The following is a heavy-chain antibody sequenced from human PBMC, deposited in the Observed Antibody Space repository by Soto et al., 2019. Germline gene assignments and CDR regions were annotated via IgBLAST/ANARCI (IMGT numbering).Heavy chain of an antibody. CDR3: ARDLGVVVPNAFDI. D-gene: IGHD2-2*01. V-gene: IGHV3-21*01. CDR2: ISSSSSYI. J-gene: IGHJ3*02. Sequence: LRLSCAASGFTFSSSSMNWVRQAPGKGLEWVSSISSSSSYIYYADSVKGRFTISRDNAKNSLYLQMNSLRAEDTAVYYCARDLGVVVPNAFDIWGQGTMVTVSS. CDR1: GFTFSSSS.